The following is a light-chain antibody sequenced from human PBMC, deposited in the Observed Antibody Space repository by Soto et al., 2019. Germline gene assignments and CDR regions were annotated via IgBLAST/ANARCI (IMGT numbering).Light chain of an antibody. CDR3: QSYDSSLSGYV. J-gene: IGLJ1*01. CDR1: SSNIGAPYD. CDR2: GNM. Sequence: QSVLTQPPSVSGAPGQTVIISCSGSSSNIGAPYDVNWYRQLPGTAPKLPIYGNMNRPSGVPDRFSGSKSGTSASLAITGLQAEDEADYYCQSYDSSLSGYVFGTGTKLTVL. V-gene: IGLV1-40*01.